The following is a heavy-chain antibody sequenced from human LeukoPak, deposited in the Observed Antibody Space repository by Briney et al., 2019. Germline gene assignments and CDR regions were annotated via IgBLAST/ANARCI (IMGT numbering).Heavy chain of an antibody. D-gene: IGHD1-20*01. CDR2: INTGGSST. V-gene: IGHV3-74*01. J-gene: IGHJ4*02. Sequence: GGSLRLSCAASGFSFSSHWMHWVRQAPGKGLVWVSRINTGGSSTIYADSVKGRLTISRDNAKNTLYLQVNSLRVEDTAVYYCATWTGITPYWGQGTLVTVSS. CDR1: GFSFSSHW. CDR3: ATWTGITPY.